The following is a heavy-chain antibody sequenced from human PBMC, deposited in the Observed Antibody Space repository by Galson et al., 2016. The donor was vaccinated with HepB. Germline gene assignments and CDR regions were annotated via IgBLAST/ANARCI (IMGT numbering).Heavy chain of an antibody. J-gene: IGHJ6*04. CDR2: ISSGSTYI. CDR1: GFIFSTHS. D-gene: IGHD5-12*01. Sequence: SLRLSCAGSGFIFSTHSMAWVRQAPGKGLEWVSLISSGSTYIDYADSVRGRFTISRDTAGNSLYLQMNTLRADDTAVYYCARASGGGYDWDYYYGMDVWGKGTTVTVSS. V-gene: IGHV3-21*01. CDR3: ARASGGGYDWDYYYGMDV.